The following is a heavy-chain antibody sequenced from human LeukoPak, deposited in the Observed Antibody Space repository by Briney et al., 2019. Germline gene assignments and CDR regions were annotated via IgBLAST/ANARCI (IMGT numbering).Heavy chain of an antibody. J-gene: IGHJ2*01. CDR1: GYPFASYG. Sequence: ASVKVSCKASGYPFASYGISLVRQAAGQGLEWMGWFSAYKGNTNYAQKFQGRVTMTTDTSTSTAYMELRSLRSDDTAVYYCARDHGGKVDRYFDLWGRGTLVTVSS. D-gene: IGHD4-23*01. CDR3: ARDHGGKVDRYFDL. CDR2: FSAYKGNT. V-gene: IGHV1-18*01.